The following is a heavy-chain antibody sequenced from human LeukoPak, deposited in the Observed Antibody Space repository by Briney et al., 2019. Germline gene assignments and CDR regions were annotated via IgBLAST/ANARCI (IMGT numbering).Heavy chain of an antibody. D-gene: IGHD3-22*01. CDR3: HYYDSSGYYERSGWFDP. CDR1: GGTFSSYA. CDR2: IIPIFGTA. Sequence: SVKVSCKASGGTFSSYAISWVRQAPGQGLEWMGGIIPIFGTANYAQKFQGRVTITADESTSTAYMELSSPRSGDTAVYYCHYYDSSGYYERSGWFDPWGQGTLVTVSS. V-gene: IGHV1-69*13. J-gene: IGHJ5*02.